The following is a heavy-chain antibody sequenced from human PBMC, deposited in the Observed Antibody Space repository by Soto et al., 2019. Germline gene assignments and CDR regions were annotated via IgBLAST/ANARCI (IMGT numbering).Heavy chain of an antibody. D-gene: IGHD3-22*01. CDR2: IYPGDSDT. Sequence: GESLKISCKGSGYSFTSYWIGCVRQMPGKGLEWMGIIYPGDSDTRYSPSFQGQVTISADKSISTTYLQWSSLKASDTAMYYCARHLADHYDSSGDAFDIWGQGTMVTVSS. V-gene: IGHV5-51*01. CDR1: GYSFTSYW. J-gene: IGHJ3*02. CDR3: ARHLADHYDSSGDAFDI.